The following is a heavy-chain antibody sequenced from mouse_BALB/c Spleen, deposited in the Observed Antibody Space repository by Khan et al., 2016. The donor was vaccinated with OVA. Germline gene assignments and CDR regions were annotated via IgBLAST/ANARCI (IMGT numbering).Heavy chain of an antibody. D-gene: IGHD1-1*01. CDR3: ARSVTITTVVATDFDY. CDR1: GYSITSDYA. CDR2: ISYSGRT. V-gene: IGHV3-2*02. J-gene: IGHJ2*01. Sequence: EVQLQESGPGLVKPSQSLSLTCTVTGYSITSDYAWNWIRQFPGNKLEWMGYISYSGRTSSNPSLKSRISITRDKSKNQFFLQLNSVNTEDTATYYCARSVTITTVVATDFDYWGQGTTLTVSS.